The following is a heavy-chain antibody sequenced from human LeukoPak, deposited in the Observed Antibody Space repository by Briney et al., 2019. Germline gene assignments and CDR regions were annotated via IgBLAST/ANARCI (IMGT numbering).Heavy chain of an antibody. J-gene: IGHJ4*02. CDR1: GYSFTSYW. V-gene: IGHV5-51*01. CDR2: IYPGDSDT. Sequence: GESLKISCKGSGYSFTSYWIGWVRQMPGKGLEWMGIIYPGDSDTRYSPSFQGQVTIPADKSISTAYLQWSSLKASDTAMYYCARGGGAYSSSWYFGNYFDYWGQGTLVTVSS. CDR3: ARGGGAYSSSWYFGNYFDY. D-gene: IGHD6-13*01.